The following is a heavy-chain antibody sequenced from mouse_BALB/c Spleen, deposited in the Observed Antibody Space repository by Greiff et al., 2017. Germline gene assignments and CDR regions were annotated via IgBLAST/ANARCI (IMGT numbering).Heavy chain of an antibody. CDR3: TRWDGSSYYYYAMDY. V-gene: IGHV1-69*02. Sequence: QVQLQQPGAELVRPGASVKLSCKASGYTFTSYWINWVKQRPGQGLEWIGNIYPSDSYTNYNQKFKDKATLTVDKSSSTAYMQLSSPTSEDSAVYYCTRWDGSSYYYYAMDYWGQGTSVTVSS. CDR1: GYTFTSYW. D-gene: IGHD1-1*01. CDR2: IYPSDSYT. J-gene: IGHJ4*01.